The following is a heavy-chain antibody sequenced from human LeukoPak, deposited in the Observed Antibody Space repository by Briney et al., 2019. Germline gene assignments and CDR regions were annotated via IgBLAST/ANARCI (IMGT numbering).Heavy chain of an antibody. V-gene: IGHV4-39*07. Sequence: SETLSFTCIVSGGSISSSSYYWGWIRQPPGKGLEWIGSIYYSGSTYYNPSLKSRVTISVDTSKNQFSLKLSSVTAADTAVYYCARVWTTSDYFDYWGQGTLVTASS. D-gene: IGHD3/OR15-3a*01. CDR2: IYYSGST. J-gene: IGHJ4*02. CDR1: GGSISSSSYY. CDR3: ARVWTTSDYFDY.